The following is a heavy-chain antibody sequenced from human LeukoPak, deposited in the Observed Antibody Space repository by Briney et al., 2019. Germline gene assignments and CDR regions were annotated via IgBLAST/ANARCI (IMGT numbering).Heavy chain of an antibody. V-gene: IGHV4-61*02. CDR1: GGSISSGSYY. J-gene: IGHJ4*02. CDR2: IYTSGST. CDR3: AGNYYDSSGYYRGTDY. Sequence: SETLSLTCTVSGGSISSGSYYWRWIRQPAGKGLEWIGRIYTSGSTNYNPSLKSRVTISVDTSKNQFSLKLSSVTAADTAVYYCAGNYYDSSGYYRGTDYWGQGTLVTVSS. D-gene: IGHD3-22*01.